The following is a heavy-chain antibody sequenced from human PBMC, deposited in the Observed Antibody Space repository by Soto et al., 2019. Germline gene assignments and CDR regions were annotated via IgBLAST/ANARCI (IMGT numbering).Heavy chain of an antibody. V-gene: IGHV1-18*01. Sequence: QGQLVQSGAEVKKPGASVKVSCKASGYTFTSYGISWVRQAPGQGVEWMGWISAYKGNTNYAQKLQGRVPRTTDTSTSTAYMELRSLRSDYTAVYYCARDAHTYYDFWSGYPVGDDAFDIWGQGTMVTVSS. CDR2: ISAYKGNT. CDR1: GYTFTSYG. J-gene: IGHJ3*02. D-gene: IGHD3-3*01. CDR3: ARDAHTYYDFWSGYPVGDDAFDI.